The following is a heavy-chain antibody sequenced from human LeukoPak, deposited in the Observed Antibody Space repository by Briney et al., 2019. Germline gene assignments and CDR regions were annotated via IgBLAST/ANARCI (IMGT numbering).Heavy chain of an antibody. Sequence: GGSLRLSCAASGFTFSRFAMHWVRQAPGKGLELVSVIYKGGNTYYIDSVKGRFTISRDTSKNTLYLQMNSLRAEDTAVYYCASRHCSGGGCYFAGADPFDYWGQGTLVTVSS. D-gene: IGHD2-15*01. J-gene: IGHJ4*02. CDR1: GFTFSRFA. V-gene: IGHV3-NL1*01. CDR2: IYKGGNT. CDR3: ASRHCSGGGCYFAGADPFDY.